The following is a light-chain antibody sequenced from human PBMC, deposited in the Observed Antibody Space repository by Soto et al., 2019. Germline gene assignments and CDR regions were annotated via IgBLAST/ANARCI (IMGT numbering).Light chain of an antibody. V-gene: IGKV1-39*01. CDR2: TAS. CDR1: QSINSY. CDR3: QQTYSTPLT. J-gene: IGKJ4*01. Sequence: IPMTQSPSSLSASVGDRVTITCRASQSINSYLNWYQQKPRKAPELLIYTASNLQSGVPSRFSGTGSGTDFILTISSLQPEDFATYYCQQTYSTPLTFGGGTKVEIK.